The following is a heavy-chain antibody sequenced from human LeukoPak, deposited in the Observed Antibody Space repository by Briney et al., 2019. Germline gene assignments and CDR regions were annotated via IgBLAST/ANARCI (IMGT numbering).Heavy chain of an antibody. D-gene: IGHD1-26*01. J-gene: IGHJ4*02. CDR2: IRRKTNSYTT. Sequence: PGGSWRFSLAAPGLTFVDPSMAWFGKAPGKGLNWVARIRRKTNSYTTEYAASVKGRFTISRDDSKNSLYLQMNSLRAEDTALYYCTRVVLVGTTYSYFDYWGQGTLVTVSS. CDR3: TRVVLVGTTYSYFDY. V-gene: IGHV3-72*01. CDR1: GLTFVDPS.